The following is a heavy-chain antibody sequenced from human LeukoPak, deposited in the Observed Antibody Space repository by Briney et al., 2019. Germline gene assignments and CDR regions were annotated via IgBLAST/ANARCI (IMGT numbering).Heavy chain of an antibody. CDR3: ARAPRSSPGYCSSTSCYYYYYYMDV. CDR2: IYYSGIT. Sequence: PSETLSLTCTVSGGSISSYYWSWIRQPPGKGLEWIGYIYYSGITNYNPSLKSRVTMSVDTSKNQFSLKLSSVTAADTAVYYCARAPRSSPGYCSSTSCYYYYYYMDVWGKGTTVTVSS. J-gene: IGHJ6*03. D-gene: IGHD2-2*01. V-gene: IGHV4-59*12. CDR1: GGSISSYY.